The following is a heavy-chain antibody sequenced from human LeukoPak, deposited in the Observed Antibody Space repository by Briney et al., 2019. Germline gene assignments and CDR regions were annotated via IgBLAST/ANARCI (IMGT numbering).Heavy chain of an antibody. CDR1: GFTFSSYG. J-gene: IGHJ4*02. V-gene: IGHV3-33*01. CDR2: IWYDGSNK. D-gene: IGHD2-2*01. CDR3: ARDACSSTSCFYYFDY. Sequence: GGSLRLSCAASGFTFSSYGMHWVRQAPGKGLEWVADIWYDGSNKYYADSVKGRFTISRDNSKNTLYLQMNSLRAEDTAVYYCARDACSSTSCFYYFDYWGQGTLVTVSS.